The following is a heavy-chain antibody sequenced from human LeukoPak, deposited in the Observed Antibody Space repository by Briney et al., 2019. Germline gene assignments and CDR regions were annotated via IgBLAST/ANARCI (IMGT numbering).Heavy chain of an antibody. V-gene: IGHV3-7*04. D-gene: IGHD3-22*01. CDR2: IKQDGSEK. CDR3: ARDEHQYYHASSGRFEC. Sequence: GGSLRLSCAASGFTFSYYWVGWVRQAPGKGLEWVANIKQDGSEKYYVDSVKGRFTISRDNAKNSLYLQMNSMRAEDTAVYYCARDEHQYYHASSGRFECWGQGILITVSS. CDR1: GFTFSYYW. J-gene: IGHJ4*02.